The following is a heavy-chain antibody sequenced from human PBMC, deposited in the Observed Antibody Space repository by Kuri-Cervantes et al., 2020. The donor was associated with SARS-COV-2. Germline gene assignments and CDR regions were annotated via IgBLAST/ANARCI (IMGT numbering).Heavy chain of an antibody. V-gene: IGHV1-69*05. Sequence: SVKVSCKASGGTFSSYAISWVRQAPGQGLEWMGGIIPIFGTANYAQKFQGRVTITTDESTSTAYMELSSLRSEDTAVYYRARGRIVGARGYYYYMDVWGKGTTVTVSS. D-gene: IGHD1-26*01. J-gene: IGHJ6*03. CDR1: GGTFSSYA. CDR2: IIPIFGTA. CDR3: ARGRIVGARGYYYYMDV.